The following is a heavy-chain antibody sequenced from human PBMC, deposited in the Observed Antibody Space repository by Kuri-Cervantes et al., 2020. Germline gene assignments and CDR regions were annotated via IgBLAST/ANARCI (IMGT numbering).Heavy chain of an antibody. CDR3: AKGKIAAYYLDY. CDR2: ISGSGGST. Sequence: GGSLRLSCAASGFTFSSYAMSWVRQAPGKGLEWVLAISGSGGSTYYADSVKGRFTISRDNSKNTLYLQMNSLRAEDTAVYYCAKGKIAAYYLDYWGQGTLVTVSS. D-gene: IGHD6-6*01. V-gene: IGHV3-23*01. CDR1: GFTFSSYA. J-gene: IGHJ4*02.